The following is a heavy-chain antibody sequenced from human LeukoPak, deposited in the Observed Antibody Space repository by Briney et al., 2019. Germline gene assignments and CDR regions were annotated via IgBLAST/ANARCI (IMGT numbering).Heavy chain of an antibody. Sequence: PGGSLRLSCAASGFTFSNAWMTWVRQAPGKGLEWVGRIKSKTDGGTTDYAAPVKGRFIISRDDSKNTLYLQLNSLKTEDTAVYYCTRGGWLRYYFDYWGQGTLVTVSS. V-gene: IGHV3-15*01. CDR2: IKSKTDGGTT. CDR3: TRGGWLRYYFDY. J-gene: IGHJ4*02. D-gene: IGHD5-24*01. CDR1: GFTFSNAW.